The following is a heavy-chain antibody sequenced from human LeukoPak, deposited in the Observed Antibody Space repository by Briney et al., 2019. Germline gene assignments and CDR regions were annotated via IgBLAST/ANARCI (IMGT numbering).Heavy chain of an antibody. Sequence: PSETLSLTCAVYGGSFSGYYWSWIRKPPGKGLEWIGEINHSGSTNYNPSLKSRVTISVDTSKNQFSLKLSSVTAADTAVYYCARVRRLIQLWPGYFDYWGQGTLVTVSS. J-gene: IGHJ4*02. CDR1: GGSFSGYY. CDR2: INHSGST. V-gene: IGHV4-34*01. D-gene: IGHD5-18*01. CDR3: ARVRRLIQLWPGYFDY.